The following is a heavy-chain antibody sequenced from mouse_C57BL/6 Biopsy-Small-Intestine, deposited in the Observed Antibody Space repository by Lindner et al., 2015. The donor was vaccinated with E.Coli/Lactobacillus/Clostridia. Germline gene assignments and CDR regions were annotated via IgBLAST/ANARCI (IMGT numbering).Heavy chain of an antibody. CDR1: GGTFSSNV. D-gene: IGHD2-12*01. CDR3: ATEGSYYHAFDI. CDR2: IIPIFGTA. V-gene: IGHV1-81*01. J-gene: IGHJ3*01. Sequence: SVKVSCKASGGTFSSNVISWVRQAPGQGLEWMGGIIPIFGTANYAQKFQGRVTITADESTTTAYMDLSSLRSEDTAVYYCATEGSYYHAFDIWGQGTLVTVSS.